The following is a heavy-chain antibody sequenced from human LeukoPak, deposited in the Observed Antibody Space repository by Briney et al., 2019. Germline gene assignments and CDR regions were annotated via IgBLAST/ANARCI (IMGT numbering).Heavy chain of an antibody. D-gene: IGHD4-17*01. CDR1: GGSSRGYY. CDR2: INHSGST. Sequence: SETLSLTCAVYGGSSRGYYWSWIRQPPGKGLEWIGEINHSGSTNYNPSLKSRVTISVDTSKNQFSLKLSSVTAADTAVYYCARSASEHRAFESYGDYVDYWGQGTLVTVSS. V-gene: IGHV4-34*01. CDR3: ARSASEHRAFESYGDYVDY. J-gene: IGHJ4*02.